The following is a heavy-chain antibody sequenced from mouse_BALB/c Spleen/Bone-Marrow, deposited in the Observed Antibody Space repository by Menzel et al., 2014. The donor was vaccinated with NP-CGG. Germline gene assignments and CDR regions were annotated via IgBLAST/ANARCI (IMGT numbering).Heavy chain of an antibody. V-gene: IGHV1-74*01. D-gene: IGHD2-3*01. CDR1: GYTFTGYW. CDR2: IDPYDSET. CDR3: ASYDGYPWFAY. Sequence: QVQLQQSGAELVRPGASVKLSCKASGYTFTGYWMNWVKQRPEQGLEWIGRIDPYDSETHYNQKFKDKAILTVDKSSSTAYMQLSSLTSEDSAVYYCASYDGYPWFAYWGQGTLVTVSA. J-gene: IGHJ3*01.